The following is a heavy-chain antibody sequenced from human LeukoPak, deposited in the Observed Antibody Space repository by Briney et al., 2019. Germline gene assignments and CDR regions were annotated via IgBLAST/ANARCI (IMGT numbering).Heavy chain of an antibody. CDR3: ARAGSSSWYYFDY. J-gene: IGHJ4*02. V-gene: IGHV3-7*01. CDR2: IKQDGSEK. D-gene: IGHD6-13*01. CDR1: GFTFSSYW. Sequence: TGGSLRLSCAASGFTFSSYWMSWVRQAPGKGLEWVANIKQDGSEKYYVDSVKGRFTISRDNAKDSLYLQMNSLRAEDTAVYYCARAGSSSWYYFDYWGQGTLVTVSS.